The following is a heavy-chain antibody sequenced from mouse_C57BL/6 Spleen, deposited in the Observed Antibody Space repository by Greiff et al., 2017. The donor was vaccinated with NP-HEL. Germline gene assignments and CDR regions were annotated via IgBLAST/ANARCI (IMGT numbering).Heavy chain of an antibody. V-gene: IGHV1-61*01. CDR2: IYPSDSET. CDR1: GYTFTSYW. Sequence: QVQLQQPGAELVRPGSSVKLSCKASGYTFTSYWMDWVKQRPGQGLEWIGNIYPSDSETHYNQKFKDKATLTVDKSSSTAYMQLSSLTSEDSAVYYCAREVGRRSFFFDYWGQGTTLTVSS. J-gene: IGHJ2*01. D-gene: IGHD4-1*01. CDR3: AREVGRRSFFFDY.